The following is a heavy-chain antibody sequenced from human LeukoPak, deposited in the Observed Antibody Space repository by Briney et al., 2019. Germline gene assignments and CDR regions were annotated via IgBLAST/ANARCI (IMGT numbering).Heavy chain of an antibody. Sequence: GGSLRLSCAASGFTFSSYGMHWVRQAPGKGLEWVAVISYDGSNKNYADSVKGRFTISRDNSKNTLYLQMNSLTAEDTAVYYCAKASSGYYYPNWYFDLWGRGPLVTVSS. J-gene: IGHJ2*01. V-gene: IGHV3-30*18. D-gene: IGHD3-22*01. CDR2: ISYDGSNK. CDR1: GFTFSSYG. CDR3: AKASSGYYYPNWYFDL.